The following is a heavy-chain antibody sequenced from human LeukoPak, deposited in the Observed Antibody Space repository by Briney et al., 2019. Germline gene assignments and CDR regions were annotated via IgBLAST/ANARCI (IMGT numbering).Heavy chain of an antibody. J-gene: IGHJ2*01. Sequence: SETLSLTCSVSGGSISSSSYYWGWIRQPPGKGLEWIGSIYYSDAAYHNPSLKGRVAISIDTSKNQFSLKVSSVTAADTAVYYCARQTTVRPSSWYFDLWGRGTLVTVSS. CDR1: GGSISSSSYY. D-gene: IGHD4-17*01. CDR3: ARQTTVRPSSWYFDL. V-gene: IGHV4-39*01. CDR2: IYYSDAA.